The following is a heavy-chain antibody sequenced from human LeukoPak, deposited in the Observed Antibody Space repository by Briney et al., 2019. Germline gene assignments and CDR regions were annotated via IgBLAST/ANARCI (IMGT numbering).Heavy chain of an antibody. Sequence: GESLKISCKGSGYSFTSYWIDWVRQMPGKGLEWMGIIYPGDSDTRYSPSFQGQVTISADKSISTAYLQWSGLKASDTAMYYCARLLSIAVAKGSPIDYWGQGTLVTVSS. J-gene: IGHJ4*02. V-gene: IGHV5-51*01. D-gene: IGHD6-19*01. CDR2: IYPGDSDT. CDR1: GYSFTSYW. CDR3: ARLLSIAVAKGSPIDY.